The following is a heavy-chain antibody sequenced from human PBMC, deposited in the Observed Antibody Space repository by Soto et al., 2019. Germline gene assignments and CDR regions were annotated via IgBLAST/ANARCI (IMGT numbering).Heavy chain of an antibody. CDR3: ARAKQLRYPFDI. V-gene: IGHV3-33*01. CDR1: GFTFSSYG. J-gene: IGHJ3*02. Sequence: GGSLRLSCAASGFTFSSYGMHWVRQAPGKGLEWVAVIWYDGSNKYYADSVKGRFTISRDNSKNTLYLQMNSLRAEDTAVYYCARAKQLRYPFDIWGQGTMVTV. D-gene: IGHD2-2*02. CDR2: IWYDGSNK.